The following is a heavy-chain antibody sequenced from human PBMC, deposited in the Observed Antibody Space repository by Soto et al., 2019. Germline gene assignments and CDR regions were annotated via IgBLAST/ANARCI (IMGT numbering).Heavy chain of an antibody. Sequence: SETLSLTCAVYGGSFSGYYWSWIRQPPGKGLEWIGEINHSGSTNYNPSLKSRVTISVDTSKNQFSLKLSSVTAADTAVYYCARGGPPYCSGGSCYSRANWFDPWGQGNLVTVSS. CDR1: GGSFSGYY. V-gene: IGHV4-34*01. D-gene: IGHD2-15*01. CDR3: ARGGPPYCSGGSCYSRANWFDP. J-gene: IGHJ5*02. CDR2: INHSGST.